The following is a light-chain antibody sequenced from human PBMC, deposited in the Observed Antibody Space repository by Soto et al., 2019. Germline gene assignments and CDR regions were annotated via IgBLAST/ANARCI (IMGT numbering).Light chain of an antibody. Sequence: EIVMTQSPATLSVSPGERATLSCRASQSVSSYLAWSQQKPGQAPRLLIHGATTRATGIPARFSGSGSGTEFTLTISSLQSEDFAVYYCQQYNNWPRTFGQGTKVDIK. J-gene: IGKJ1*01. CDR3: QQYNNWPRT. CDR1: QSVSSY. V-gene: IGKV3-15*01. CDR2: GAT.